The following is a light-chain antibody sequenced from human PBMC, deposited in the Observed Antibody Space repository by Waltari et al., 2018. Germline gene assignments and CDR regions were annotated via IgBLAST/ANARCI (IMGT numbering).Light chain of an antibody. J-gene: IGKJ1*01. CDR3: QQRNDWPPT. CDR1: RSVSVY. V-gene: IGKV3-11*01. CDR2: DAS. Sequence: EIVLTQSPATLSLSPGERATLSCRTSRSVSVYLAWYQHKPGQAPRLLLSDASNRATGIPARFSGSGSETDFTLSINNLEPDDSATYYWQQRNDWPPTFGRGTKLE.